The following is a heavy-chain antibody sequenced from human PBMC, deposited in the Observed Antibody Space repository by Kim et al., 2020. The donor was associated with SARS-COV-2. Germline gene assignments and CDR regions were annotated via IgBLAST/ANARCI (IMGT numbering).Heavy chain of an antibody. Sequence: GGSLRLSCAASGFIFSDHYMDWVRQAPGKGLEWVARSRNKANSYSTEYAASVKGRFTISRDGSKNSLFLEMNSLKMEDTAVYYCVRQSAGYYIDCWGQGTLVTVSS. CDR1: GFIFSDHY. CDR3: VRQSAGYYIDC. V-gene: IGHV3-72*01. CDR2: SRNKANSYST. J-gene: IGHJ4*02.